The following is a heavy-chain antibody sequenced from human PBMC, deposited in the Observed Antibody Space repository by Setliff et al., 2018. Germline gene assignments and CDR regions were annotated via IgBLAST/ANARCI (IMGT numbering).Heavy chain of an antibody. CDR1: GGSISPYY. J-gene: IGHJ5*02. CDR2: FHTGGST. Sequence: KTSETLSLTCTVSGGSISPYYWSWIRQPAGKGLEWIGHFHTGGSTNYNRSLRSRVSISVDTSKNQFSLKLSSVTAADTATYYCARAGPTVTFFRVLVISWWDPWGQGSLVTVSS. D-gene: IGHD3-3*01. V-gene: IGHV4-4*07. CDR3: ARAGPTVTFFRVLVISWWDP.